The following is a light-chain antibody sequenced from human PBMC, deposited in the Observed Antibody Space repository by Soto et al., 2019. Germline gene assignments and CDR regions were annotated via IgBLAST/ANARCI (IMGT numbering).Light chain of an antibody. CDR3: CSYADSRTVA. J-gene: IGLJ2*01. CDR2: EGS. V-gene: IGLV2-23*01. CDR1: SSDVGSYNL. Sequence: QSVLTQPASVSGSPGQSITISCTGTSSDVGSYNLVSWYQQHPGKAPKLMIYEGSKRPSGVSNRFSGSKSGNTASLTISGLQAEDEADYYCCSYADSRTVAFGGGTKLTVL.